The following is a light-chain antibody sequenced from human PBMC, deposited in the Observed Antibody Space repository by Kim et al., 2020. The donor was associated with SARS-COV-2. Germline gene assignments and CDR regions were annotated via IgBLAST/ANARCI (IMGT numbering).Light chain of an antibody. CDR3: QQRSNWPPLYT. CDR1: QSVSSY. Sequence: EIVLTQSPATLSLSPGERATLSCRASQSVSSYLAWYQQKPGQAPRLLIYDASNRATGIPARFSGSGSGTDFTLTISSLEPEDFAVYYCQQRSNWPPLYTFGQGNKLE. V-gene: IGKV3-11*01. CDR2: DAS. J-gene: IGKJ2*01.